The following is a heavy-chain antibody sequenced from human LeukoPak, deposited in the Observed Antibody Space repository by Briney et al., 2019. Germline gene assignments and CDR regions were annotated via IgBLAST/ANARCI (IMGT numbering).Heavy chain of an antibody. V-gene: IGHV4-34*01. CDR1: GGSFSGYH. CDR2: ISHSGST. J-gene: IGHJ4*02. Sequence: PSETLSLTCAVYGGSFSGYHWSWIRQPPGKGLEWIGEISHSGSTNYNPSLKSRVTISVDTSKNQFSLKLSSVTAADTAVYYCARGIAPDYWGQGTLVTVSS. CDR3: ARGIAPDY. D-gene: IGHD3-22*01.